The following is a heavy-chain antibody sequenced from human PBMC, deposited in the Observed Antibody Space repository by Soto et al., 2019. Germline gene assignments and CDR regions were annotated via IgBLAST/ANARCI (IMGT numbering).Heavy chain of an antibody. J-gene: IGHJ6*02. Sequence: SEALPRTCSISSSYIGTSTYYWGWTSSAPGKGLEWIGSIYYSGSTYYNPSLKSRVTISVDTSKNQFSLKLSSVTAADTAVYYCACIFSVGYGYGFYYYGMDVWGQGTTVT. D-gene: IGHD5-18*01. CDR3: ACIFSVGYGYGFYYYGMDV. V-gene: IGHV4-39*01. CDR1: SSYIGTSTYY. CDR2: IYYSGST.